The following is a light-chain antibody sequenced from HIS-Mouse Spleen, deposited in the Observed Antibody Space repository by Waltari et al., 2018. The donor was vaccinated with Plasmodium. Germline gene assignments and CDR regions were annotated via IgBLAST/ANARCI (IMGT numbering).Light chain of an antibody. CDR2: GAS. V-gene: IGKV3-15*01. CDR3: QQYNNWST. Sequence: EIVMTQSPATLSVSPGERATLSCRASQSVSSNLAWYQQKPGQAPRLLIYGASTRATGIPASCSGSGSEIEFTLSISSMQAEDVAVYYWQQYNNWSTFGQGTRLEIK. CDR1: QSVSSN. J-gene: IGKJ5*01.